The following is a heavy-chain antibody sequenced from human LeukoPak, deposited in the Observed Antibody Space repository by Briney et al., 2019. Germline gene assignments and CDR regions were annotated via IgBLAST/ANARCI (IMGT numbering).Heavy chain of an antibody. Sequence: HPGGSLRLSCAASGFTFSSYAMSWVRQAPGKGLEWVSVIYSGGSTYYADSVKGRFTISRDNSKNTLYLQMNSLRAEDTAVYYCARDANYWGQGTLVTVSS. CDR3: ARDANY. J-gene: IGHJ4*02. CDR1: GFTFSSYA. CDR2: IYSGGST. V-gene: IGHV3-53*01.